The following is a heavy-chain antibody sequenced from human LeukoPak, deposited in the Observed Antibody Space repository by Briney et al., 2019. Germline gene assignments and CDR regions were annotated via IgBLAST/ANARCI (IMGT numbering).Heavy chain of an antibody. CDR3: ARVLGASYYYGMDV. J-gene: IGHJ6*02. D-gene: IGHD3-10*01. CDR2: ISRYGGFT. CDR1: GFPLSSYA. V-gene: IGHV3-64*01. Sequence: GGSLTLFCGASGFPLSSYAMLWVRQAPGKGLEYVSSISRYGGFTFYAHSVKGRFNISRDNSKHTVYPEGGRLRAEDMALDLCARVLGASYYYGMDVWGQGTTVTVSS.